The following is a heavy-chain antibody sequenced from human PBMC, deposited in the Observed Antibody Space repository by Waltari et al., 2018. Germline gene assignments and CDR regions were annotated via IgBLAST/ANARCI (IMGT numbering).Heavy chain of an antibody. V-gene: IGHV1-69*08. J-gene: IGHJ4*02. Sequence: QVQLVQSGAAVTKPGSSVKVSCKASGGPFSRYAISWVRHAPGQGLEWMGRIIPIFGTANYAQKCQGRVTITADKSTSTAYMELSSLRSEDTAVYYCATYDYGDSHWGQGTLVTVSS. CDR3: ATYDYGDSH. CDR1: GGPFSRYA. CDR2: IIPIFGTA. D-gene: IGHD4-17*01.